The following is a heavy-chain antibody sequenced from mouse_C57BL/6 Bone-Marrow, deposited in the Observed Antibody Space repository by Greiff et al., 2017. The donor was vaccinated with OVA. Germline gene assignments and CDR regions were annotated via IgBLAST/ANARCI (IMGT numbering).Heavy chain of an antibody. D-gene: IGHD1-1*01. CDR2: IDPENGDT. J-gene: IGHJ3*01. CDR1: GFNIKDDY. V-gene: IGHV14-4*01. CDR3: TYYYGSSYRFAY. Sequence: EVMLVESGAELVRPGASVKLSCTASGFNIKDDYMHWVKQRPEQGLEWIGWIDPENGDTEYASKFQGKATITADTSSNTAYLQLSSLTSEDTAVYYCTYYYGSSYRFAYWGQGTLVTVSA.